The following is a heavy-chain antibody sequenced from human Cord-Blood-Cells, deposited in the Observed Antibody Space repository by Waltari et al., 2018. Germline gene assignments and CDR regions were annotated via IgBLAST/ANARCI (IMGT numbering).Heavy chain of an antibody. CDR1: GDPISSSSYY. J-gene: IGHJ4*02. CDR2: IYYSGST. Sequence: QLQLQESGPGLVKPSETLSLTCTVSGDPISSSSYYWGCISQPPGKGLEWIGSIYYSGSTYYNPSLKSRVTISVDTSKNQFSLKLSSVTAADTAVYYCAESATVVTPYYFDYWGQGTLVTVSS. CDR3: AESATVVTPYYFDY. D-gene: IGHD4-17*01. V-gene: IGHV4-39*01.